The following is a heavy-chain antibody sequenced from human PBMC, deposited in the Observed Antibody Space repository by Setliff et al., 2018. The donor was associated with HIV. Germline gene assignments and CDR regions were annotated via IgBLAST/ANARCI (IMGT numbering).Heavy chain of an antibody. D-gene: IGHD2-21*02. CDR2: FQSRGNGETT. V-gene: IGHV3-15*01. CDR3: TTDRVTDFSHYYFDY. CDR1: GFTFDSYG. J-gene: IGHJ4*02. Sequence: LRLSCVASGFTFDSYGMNWVRQAPGKGLEWVGHFQSRGNGETTDYAAPVKGRFIISRDESQNTVYLQMNSLKTEDTAMYYCTTDRVTDFSHYYFDYWGQGTLVTVSS.